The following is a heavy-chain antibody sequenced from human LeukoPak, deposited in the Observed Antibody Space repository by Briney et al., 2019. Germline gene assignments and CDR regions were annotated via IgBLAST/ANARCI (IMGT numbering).Heavy chain of an antibody. CDR3: ARAGDGYNPVSYYMDV. CDR1: GFTFSSYA. D-gene: IGHD5-24*01. J-gene: IGHJ6*03. CDR2: ISYDGSNK. Sequence: PGGSLRLSCAASGFTFSSYAMHWVRQAPGKGLEWVAVISYDGSNKYYADSVKGRFTISRDNSKNTLYLQMNSLRAEDTAVYYCARAGDGYNPVSYYMDVWGKGTTVTISS. V-gene: IGHV3-30*14.